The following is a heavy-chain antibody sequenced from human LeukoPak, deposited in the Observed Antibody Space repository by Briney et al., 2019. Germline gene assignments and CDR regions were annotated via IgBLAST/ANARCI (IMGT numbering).Heavy chain of an antibody. CDR2: VIGSSGAT. D-gene: IGHD3-3*01. V-gene: IGHV3-23*01. J-gene: IGHJ4*02. Sequence: PGGSLRLSCAASGFSFTKYAMNWVRQAPGKGLEWVAVVIGSSGATDYADSVKGRFTISRDNSKNTLSLQMNSLRAEDTAIYYCAKGAYDFLEIAYFDYWGQGALVTVSS. CDR3: AKGAYDFLEIAYFDY. CDR1: GFSFTKYA.